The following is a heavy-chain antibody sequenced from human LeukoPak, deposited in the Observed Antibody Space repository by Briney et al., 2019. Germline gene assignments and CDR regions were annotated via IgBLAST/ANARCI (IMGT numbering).Heavy chain of an antibody. D-gene: IGHD6-19*01. CDR3: ASSRSGWIYFDY. CDR1: GFTFSSYA. Sequence: GGSLRLSCAASGFTFSSYAMHWVRQAPGKGLEWVAVISYDGNNKYYADSVRGRFTISRDNSKNTLYLQMSSLRVEDTAVYYCASSRSGWIYFDYWGQGTLVTVSS. CDR2: ISYDGNNK. V-gene: IGHV3-30*15. J-gene: IGHJ4*02.